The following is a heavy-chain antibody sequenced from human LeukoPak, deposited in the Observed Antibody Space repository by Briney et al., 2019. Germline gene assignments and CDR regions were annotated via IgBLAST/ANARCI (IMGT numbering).Heavy chain of an antibody. J-gene: IGHJ3*02. V-gene: IGHV3-13*01. D-gene: IGHD6-25*01. Sequence: PGGSLRLSCAASGFTFSNYGMHWARQATGKGLEWVSGIDSAGDTYYPGSVKGRFTISRENAKNSMYLQMSSLRAGDTAVYYCARVLSVRSGGYDAFDIWGQGTMVTVSS. CDR1: GFTFSNYG. CDR2: IDSAGDT. CDR3: ARVLSVRSGGYDAFDI.